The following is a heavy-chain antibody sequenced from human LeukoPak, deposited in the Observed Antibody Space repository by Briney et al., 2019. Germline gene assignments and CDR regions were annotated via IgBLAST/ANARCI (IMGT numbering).Heavy chain of an antibody. J-gene: IGHJ4*02. CDR1: GFTVSSNY. CDR3: VKGRRRGYAYGTLES. Sequence: PGGSLRLSCAASGFTVSSNYMSWVRQAPGKGLEWVANIKQDGNEQYYVDSVKGRFTISRDNNKNSLYLQMNGLRTDDTGLYYCVKGRRRGYAYGTLESWGQGTLVTVSS. D-gene: IGHD5-18*01. CDR2: IKQDGNEQ. V-gene: IGHV3-7*03.